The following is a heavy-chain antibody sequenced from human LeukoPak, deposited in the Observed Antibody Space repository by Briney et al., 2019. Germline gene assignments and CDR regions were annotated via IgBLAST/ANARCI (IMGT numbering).Heavy chain of an antibody. CDR3: ARFGRSSSWYSP. Sequence: ASVKDSCKASGYTFTGYYMHWVRRAPGQGLEWMGWINPNSGGTNYAQKFQGRVTMTRDTSISTAYMELSRLRSDDTAVYYCARFGRSSSWYSPWGQGTLVTVSS. J-gene: IGHJ5*02. V-gene: IGHV1-2*02. CDR2: INPNSGGT. D-gene: IGHD6-13*01. CDR1: GYTFTGYY.